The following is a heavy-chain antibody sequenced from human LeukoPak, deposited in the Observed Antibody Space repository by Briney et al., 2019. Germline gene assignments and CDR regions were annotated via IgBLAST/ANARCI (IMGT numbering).Heavy chain of an antibody. D-gene: IGHD3-10*01. J-gene: IGHJ4*02. CDR1: GGSFSGYY. CDR3: ARRGLYYYGSGSFPRGPYFDY. V-gene: IGHV4-34*01. CDR2: INHSGST. Sequence: SSETLSLTCAVYGGSFSGYYWSWIRQPPGKGLEWIGEINHSGSTNYNPSLKSRVTISVDTSKNQFSLKLSSVTAADTAVYYCARRGLYYYGSGSFPRGPYFDYWGQGTLVTVPS.